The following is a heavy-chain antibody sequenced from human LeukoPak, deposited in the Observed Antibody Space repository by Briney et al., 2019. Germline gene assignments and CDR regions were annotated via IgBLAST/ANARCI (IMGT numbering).Heavy chain of an antibody. CDR1: GDSIITYY. D-gene: IGHD3-10*01. CDR3: ARDAGNYRSGGLDY. J-gene: IGHJ4*02. V-gene: IGHV4-4*07. CDR2: IYSTGST. Sequence: SETLSLTSSVSGDSIITYYWSWIRQPAGEGLEWIGRIYSTGSTNYNPSLKSRVTMSVDTSKNQFSLKLSSVTAADTAVYYCARDAGNYRSGGLDYWGQGTLVTVSS.